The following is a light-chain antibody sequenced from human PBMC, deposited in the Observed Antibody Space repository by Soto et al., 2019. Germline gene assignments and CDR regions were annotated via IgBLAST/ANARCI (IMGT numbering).Light chain of an antibody. V-gene: IGLV2-11*01. CDR3: CSYAGSFTWV. CDR1: SSDLGGYNY. CDR2: DVT. J-gene: IGLJ3*02. Sequence: QSALTQPRSVSGSPGQSVTISCSGTSSDLGGYNYVSWYQHHPGKAPKLMIYDVTLRPSGVPDRFSGSKSGNTASLTISGLQAEDEADYSCCSYAGSFTWVFGGGTKLTAL.